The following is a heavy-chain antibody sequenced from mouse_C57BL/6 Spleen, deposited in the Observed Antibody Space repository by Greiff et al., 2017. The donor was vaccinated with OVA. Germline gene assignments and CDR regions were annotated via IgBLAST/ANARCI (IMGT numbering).Heavy chain of an antibody. CDR2: INPGSGGT. CDR3: ARGYGSSAYAMDY. Sequence: QVQLKESGAELVRPGTSVKVSCKASGYAFTNYLIEWVKQRPGQGLEWIGVINPGSGGTNYNEKFKGKATLTADKSSSTAYMQLSSLTSEDSAVYFCARGYGSSAYAMDYWGQGTSVTVSS. J-gene: IGHJ4*01. V-gene: IGHV1-54*01. CDR1: GYAFTNYL. D-gene: IGHD1-1*01.